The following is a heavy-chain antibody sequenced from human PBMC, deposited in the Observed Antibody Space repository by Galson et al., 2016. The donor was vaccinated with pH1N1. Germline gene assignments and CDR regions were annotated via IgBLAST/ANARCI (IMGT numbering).Heavy chain of an antibody. CDR1: GFTFSRHA. CDR3: AKDLSNDFGDYGLDY. V-gene: IGHV3-23*01. D-gene: IGHD4-17*01. Sequence: SLRLSCAASGFTFSRHAMSWVRQAPGKGLGWVSAISGSGYNTYYADSVKGRFAISRDNSKNTSYLQMNSLRAEDTALYYCAKDLSNDFGDYGLDYWGQGTLVTVSS. J-gene: IGHJ4*02. CDR2: ISGSGYNT.